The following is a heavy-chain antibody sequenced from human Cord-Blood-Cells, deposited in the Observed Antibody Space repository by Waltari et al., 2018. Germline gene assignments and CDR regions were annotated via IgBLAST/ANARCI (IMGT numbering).Heavy chain of an antibody. CDR1: GGTFSSYA. D-gene: IGHD3-3*01. CDR3: ARELNTILSTELNWFDP. CDR2: IIPILGIA. V-gene: IGHV1-69*09. J-gene: IGHJ5*02. Sequence: QVQLVQSGDEVKKPGSSVKVSCKASGGTFSSYAISWVRQAPGQGLEWMGRIIPILGIANYAQKFQGRVTITADKSTSTAYMELSSPRSEDTAVYYCARELNTILSTELNWFDPWGQGTLVTVSS.